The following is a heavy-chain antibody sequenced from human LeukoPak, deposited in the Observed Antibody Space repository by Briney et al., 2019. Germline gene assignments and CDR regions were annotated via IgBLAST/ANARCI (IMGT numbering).Heavy chain of an antibody. CDR1: GGSISSGDYY. Sequence: PSETLSLTCTVSGGSISSGDYYWSWIRQPPGKGLEWIGYIYYSGSTNYNPSLKSRVTISVDTSKNQFFLELSSVTAADTAVYYCARVGIPTWYFDLWGRGTLVTVSS. CDR3: ARVGIPTWYFDL. D-gene: IGHD5-18*01. CDR2: IYYSGST. V-gene: IGHV4-61*08. J-gene: IGHJ2*01.